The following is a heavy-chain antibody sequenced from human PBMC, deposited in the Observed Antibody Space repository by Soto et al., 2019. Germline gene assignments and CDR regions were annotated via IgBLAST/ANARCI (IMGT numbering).Heavy chain of an antibody. D-gene: IGHD3-22*01. Sequence: ASVKVSCKASGYTFTSYAMHWVRQAPGQRLERMGWINAGNGNTKYSQKFQGRVTITRDTSASTAYMELSSLRSEDTAVYYCARDRDLYYYDSSGYLFGHWGQGTLVTVSS. CDR2: INAGNGNT. J-gene: IGHJ4*02. CDR3: ARDRDLYYYDSSGYLFGH. V-gene: IGHV1-3*01. CDR1: GYTFTSYA.